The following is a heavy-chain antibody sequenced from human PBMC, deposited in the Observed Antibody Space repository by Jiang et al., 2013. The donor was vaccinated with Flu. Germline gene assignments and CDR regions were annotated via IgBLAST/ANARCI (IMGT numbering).Heavy chain of an antibody. D-gene: IGHD4-17*01. CDR2: IYWDDDK. CDR3: AHFGYGDFIDWFDP. CDR1: GVLTQHEWERG. J-gene: IGHJ5*02. V-gene: IGHV2-5*02. Sequence: KPTQTLTLTCTFSGVLTQHEWERGVGWDPSAPQERPLEWLALIYWDDDKTYSPSLKSRLAITKDTSKNQVVLTMTNMDPVDTATYYCAHFGYGDFIDWFDPWGQGTLVTVSS.